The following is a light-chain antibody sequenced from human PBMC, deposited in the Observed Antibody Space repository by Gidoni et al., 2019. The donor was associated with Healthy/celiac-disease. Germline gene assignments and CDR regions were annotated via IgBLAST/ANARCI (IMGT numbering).Light chain of an antibody. CDR2: GAS. J-gene: IGKJ1*01. CDR3: QQYGSSRT. V-gene: IGKV3-20*01. CDR1: QSVSSSY. Sequence: EIVLTQSPGTLSLSPGERATLSCRASQSVSSSYLAWYQQKPGQAPRLLIYGASSGSGTDFTLTISRLVPEDFAVYYCQQYGSSRTFGQGTKVEIK.